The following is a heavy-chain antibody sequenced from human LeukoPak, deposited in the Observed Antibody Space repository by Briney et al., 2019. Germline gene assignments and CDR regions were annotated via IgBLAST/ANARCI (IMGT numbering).Heavy chain of an antibody. J-gene: IGHJ4*02. V-gene: IGHV3-66*01. CDR3: ARDRAPHFGSSSWSGFDY. D-gene: IGHD6-13*01. CDR2: IYSGGST. CDR1: GFTVSSNY. Sequence: GGSLRLSCAASGFTVSSNYMSWVRQAPGKGLEWVSVIYSGGSTYYADSVKGRFTISRDNSKNTLYLQMNSLRAEDTAVYYCARDRAPHFGSSSWSGFDYWGQGTLVTVSS.